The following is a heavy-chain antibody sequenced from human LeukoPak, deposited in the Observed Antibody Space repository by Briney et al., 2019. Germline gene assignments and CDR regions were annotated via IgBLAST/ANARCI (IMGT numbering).Heavy chain of an antibody. V-gene: IGHV3-7*01. CDR3: ARQYSSGWF. D-gene: IGHD6-19*01. J-gene: IGHJ4*02. CDR2: IKQDGSEK. CDR1: GFTFSKFW. Sequence: GGSLRLSCAASGFTFSKFWMTWVRQAPGKGVEWVANIKQDGSEKSYVDSVKGRFTISRDNAKNSLYLQMNSLRAEDTAVYYCARQYSSGWFWGQGTLVTVSS.